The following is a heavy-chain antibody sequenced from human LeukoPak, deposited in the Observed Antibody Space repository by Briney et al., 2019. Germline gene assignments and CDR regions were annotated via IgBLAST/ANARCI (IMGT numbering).Heavy chain of an antibody. V-gene: IGHV4-34*01. CDR1: GGSFSGYY. D-gene: IGHD3-9*01. J-gene: IGHJ5*02. CDR3: ARSGLWVLTRAS. Sequence: PSETLSLTCAVYGGSFSGYYWSWIRQLPGKGLEWIGEINHSGSTNYNPSLKSRVTISVDASKNQFSLRLNFMTAADTAVYYCARSGLWVLTRASWGRGTQVTVSS. CDR2: INHSGST.